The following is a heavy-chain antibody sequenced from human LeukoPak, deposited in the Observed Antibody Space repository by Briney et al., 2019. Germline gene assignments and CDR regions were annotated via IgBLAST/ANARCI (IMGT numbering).Heavy chain of an antibody. J-gene: IGHJ5*02. CDR2: IYTSGST. D-gene: IGHD6-13*01. CDR1: GGSISSYY. CDR3: ARAAAAGNYIWFDP. V-gene: IGHV4-4*07. Sequence: SETLSLTCTVSGGSISSYYWSWIRQPAGKGLEWIGRIYTSGSTNYNPSLKSRVTMSVDTSKNQFSLKLSSVTAADTAVYYCARAAAAGNYIWFDPWGQGTLVTVSS.